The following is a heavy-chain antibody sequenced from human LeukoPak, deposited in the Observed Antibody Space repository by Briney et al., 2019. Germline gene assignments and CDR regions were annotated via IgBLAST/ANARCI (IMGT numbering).Heavy chain of an antibody. Sequence: SETLSLTCTVSGGSISSSSYYWGWIRQPPGKGLEWIGSIYYSGSTYYNPSLKSRVTISVDTSKNQFPLKLSSVTAADTAVYYCARERKSSSSAFDYWGQGTLVTVSS. V-gene: IGHV4-39*06. CDR1: GGSISSSSYY. J-gene: IGHJ4*02. D-gene: IGHD6-13*01. CDR2: IYYSGST. CDR3: ARERKSSSSAFDY.